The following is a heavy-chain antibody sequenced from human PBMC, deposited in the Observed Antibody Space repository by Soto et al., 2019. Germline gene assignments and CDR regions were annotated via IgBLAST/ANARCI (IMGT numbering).Heavy chain of an antibody. J-gene: IGHJ4*02. CDR3: AREDTAIVLFDY. CDR1: GFTFSSYG. V-gene: IGHV3-33*01. CDR2: IWYDGSNK. Sequence: QVQLVESGGGVVQPGRSLRLSCAASGFTFSSYGMHWVRQAPGKGLEWVAVIWYDGSNKYYADSVKGRFTIARDNAKNTLYLQMNSLRAEDTAVYYFAREDTAIVLFDYWGQGTVVTVSS. D-gene: IGHD5-18*01.